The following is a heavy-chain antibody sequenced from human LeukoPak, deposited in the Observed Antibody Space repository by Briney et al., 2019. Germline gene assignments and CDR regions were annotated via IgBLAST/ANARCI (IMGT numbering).Heavy chain of an antibody. Sequence: TLSLACTVSGGSISSGGYYWSWIRQHRGKGLEWIGYIYYSGSTYYNPSLKSRITISVDTSKNQFSLKLSSVTAADTAVYYCAGLTMTDAFDIWGQGTMVTVSS. CDR1: GGSISSGGYY. CDR2: IYYSGST. CDR3: AGLTMTDAFDI. V-gene: IGHV4-31*03. J-gene: IGHJ3*02. D-gene: IGHD3-22*01.